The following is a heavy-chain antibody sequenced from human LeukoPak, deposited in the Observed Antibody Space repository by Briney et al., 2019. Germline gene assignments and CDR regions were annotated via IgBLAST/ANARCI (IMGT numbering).Heavy chain of an antibody. D-gene: IGHD3-10*01. CDR3: ARSLRVRGVPDYMDV. CDR2: IHKNAIA. CDR1: DFTVSSNY. V-gene: IGHV3-53*01. Sequence: GGSLRLSCAASDFTVSSNYMTWVRQPPGKGLEWVSVIHKNAIASYADTVRGRFTISRDNSKNTLYLQMNNLRVDDTAVYYCARSLRVRGVPDYMDVWGKGTTVTVYS. J-gene: IGHJ6*03.